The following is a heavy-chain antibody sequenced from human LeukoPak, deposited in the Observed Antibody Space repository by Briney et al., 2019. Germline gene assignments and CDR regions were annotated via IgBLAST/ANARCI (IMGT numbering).Heavy chain of an antibody. V-gene: IGHV4-34*01. CDR3: AKISDDFWSGYSYLSFDI. D-gene: IGHD3-3*01. CDR2: INHSGST. J-gene: IGHJ3*02. Sequence: KSSETLSLTCAVYGGSFSGYYWSWIRQPPGKGLEWIGEINHSGSTNYNPSLKSRVTISVDTSKNQFSLKLSSVTAADTAVYYCAKISDDFWSGYSYLSFDIWGQGTMVTVSS. CDR1: GGSFSGYY.